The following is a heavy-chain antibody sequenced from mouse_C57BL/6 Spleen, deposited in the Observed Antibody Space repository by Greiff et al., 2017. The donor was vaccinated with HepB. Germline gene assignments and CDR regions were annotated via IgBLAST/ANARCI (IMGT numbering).Heavy chain of an antibody. V-gene: IGHV1-55*01. J-gene: IGHJ4*01. Sequence: VQLQQSGAELVKPGASVKMSCTASGYTFTSYWITWVKQRPGQGLEWIGDIYPGSGSTNYNEKFKSKATLTVDTASSTAYMQLSSLTYEDSAVYYGARDRHYYAMDYWGQGTSVTVSS. CDR1: GYTFTSYW. CDR2: IYPGSGST. CDR3: ARDRHYYAMDY.